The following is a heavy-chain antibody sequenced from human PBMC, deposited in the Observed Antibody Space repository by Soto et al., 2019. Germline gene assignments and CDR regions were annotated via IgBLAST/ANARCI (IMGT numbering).Heavy chain of an antibody. J-gene: IGHJ3*02. CDR2: ISAYNGKR. CDR3: ARGRIVASIHDAFEI. Sequence: QGQLLQSGDEVKKPGASVRVSCRASGYDFTSYGISWVRQAPGQGLEWVSWISAYNGKRDTAQKFQVRVTMTLDTSTDTAHMELGDLTSADTAVYYCARGRIVASIHDAFEIWGQGTMVAVSS. D-gene: IGHD2-21*01. V-gene: IGHV1-18*01. CDR1: GYDFTSYG.